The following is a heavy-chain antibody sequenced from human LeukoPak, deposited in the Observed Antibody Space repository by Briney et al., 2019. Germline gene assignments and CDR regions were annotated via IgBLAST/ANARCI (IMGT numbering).Heavy chain of an antibody. CDR2: TNLIGST. Sequence: SETPSLPSAVHGGSFSGYYSGWVPHPPGEGGGWSWETNLIGSTNYNPPPKSRVNISVDTSKNQFSLKLSSVTAADTAVYYCARGRKDYVWGSYRQGPPWGQGTLVTVTS. CDR1: GGSFSGYY. CDR3: ARGRKDYVWGSYRQGPP. V-gene: IGHV4-34*01. D-gene: IGHD3-16*02. J-gene: IGHJ5*02.